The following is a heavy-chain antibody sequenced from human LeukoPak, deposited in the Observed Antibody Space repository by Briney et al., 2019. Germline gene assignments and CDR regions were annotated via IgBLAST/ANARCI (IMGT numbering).Heavy chain of an antibody. CDR1: GFPFTAYA. Sequence: GGSLRLSCAASGFPFTAYAMHWVRQAPGKGLEWVALISYDGTNKFYADSVEGRFTISRDNSKNTLSLQMSSLRAEDTAVYYCVKDRYVDYWGRGTLVTVSS. V-gene: IGHV3-30*14. J-gene: IGHJ4*02. D-gene: IGHD3-16*01. CDR2: ISYDGTNK. CDR3: VKDRYVDY.